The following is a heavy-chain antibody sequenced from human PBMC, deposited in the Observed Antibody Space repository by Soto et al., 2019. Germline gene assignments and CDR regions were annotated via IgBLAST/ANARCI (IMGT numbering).Heavy chain of an antibody. V-gene: IGHV1-69*01. CDR3: ARARLTTGSYYYYGMDV. J-gene: IGHJ6*02. Sequence: QVQLVQSGAEVKKPWSSVKVSCKASGGTFSSYAISWVRQAPGQGLEGMGGIIPIFGTANYAQKFQGRVTITADESTSTAYMELSSLRSEDTAVYYCARARLTTGSYYYYGMDVWGQGTTVTVSS. D-gene: IGHD4-4*01. CDR2: IIPIFGTA. CDR1: GGTFSSYA.